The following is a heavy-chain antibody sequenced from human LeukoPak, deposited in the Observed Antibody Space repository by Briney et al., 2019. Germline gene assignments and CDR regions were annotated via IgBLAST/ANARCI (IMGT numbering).Heavy chain of an antibody. CDR1: GGSFSGYY. Sequence: KASETLSLTCAVYGGSFSGYYWSWIRQPPGKGLEWIGEINHSGSTNYNPSLKSRVTISVDTSKNQFSLKLSSVTAADTAVYYCARTHFSVWGSYRYFDYWGQGTLVTVSS. CDR2: INHSGST. D-gene: IGHD3-16*02. V-gene: IGHV4-34*01. J-gene: IGHJ4*02. CDR3: ARTHFSVWGSYRYFDY.